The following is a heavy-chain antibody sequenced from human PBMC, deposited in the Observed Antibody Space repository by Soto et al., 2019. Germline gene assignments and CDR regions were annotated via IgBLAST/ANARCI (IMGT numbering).Heavy chain of an antibody. Sequence: WVSQKQGEGLEWVSSIHSYSTFTYYADSVKGRFTISRDNARNSLYLQMDSLRDEDTALYYCAQGRYDFWSPYYFDSWGQRTLVT. CDR3: AQGRYDFWSPYYFDS. CDR2: IHSYSTFT. V-gene: IGHV3-21*04. J-gene: IGHJ4*02. D-gene: IGHD3-3*01.